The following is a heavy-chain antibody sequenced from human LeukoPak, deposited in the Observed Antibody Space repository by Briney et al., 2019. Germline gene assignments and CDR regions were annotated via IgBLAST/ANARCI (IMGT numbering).Heavy chain of an antibody. Sequence: KPSETLSLTCTVSGGSVSGSSYSWGWIRQPPGKGLEWIGTIYYSGSTYYNPSLKSRVTISVDTSRSQFSLKLSSVTAADTAVYYCTGGACSGGSCSYYYYGMGVWGQGTTVTVSS. J-gene: IGHJ6*02. CDR1: GGSVSGSSYS. D-gene: IGHD2-15*01. V-gene: IGHV4-39*01. CDR2: IYYSGST. CDR3: TGGACSGGSCSYYYYGMGV.